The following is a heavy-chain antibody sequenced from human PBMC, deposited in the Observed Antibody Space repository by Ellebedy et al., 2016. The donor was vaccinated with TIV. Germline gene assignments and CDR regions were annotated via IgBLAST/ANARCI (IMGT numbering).Heavy chain of an antibody. CDR1: GVTFSTYA. V-gene: IGHV3-23*01. J-gene: IGHJ4*02. CDR3: AKGKVADS. D-gene: IGHD2-15*01. Sequence: GGSLRLSXTGAGVTFSTYAMNWVRQAPGKGLEWVSGISESSGSTYYADSVKGRFTISRDNSKDTLYLEMNSLRVDDTAVYYCAKGKVADSWGQGTLVTVSS. CDR2: ISESSGST.